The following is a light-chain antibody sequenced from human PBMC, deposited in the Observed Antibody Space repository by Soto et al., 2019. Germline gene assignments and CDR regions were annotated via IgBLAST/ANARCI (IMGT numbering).Light chain of an antibody. V-gene: IGLV2-23*01. CDR2: EGS. Sequence: QSVLTQPASGSGSPGQSITISCTGTSSDVGSYNLVSWYQQHPGKAPKLMIYEGSKRPSGVSNRLSGSKSGNTASLTISGLQAEDEADYYCCSYAGSSTYVVFGGGTKLTVL. CDR1: SSDVGSYNL. J-gene: IGLJ2*01. CDR3: CSYAGSSTYVV.